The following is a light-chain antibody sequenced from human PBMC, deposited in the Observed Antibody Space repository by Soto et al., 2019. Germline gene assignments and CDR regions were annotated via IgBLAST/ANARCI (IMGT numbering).Light chain of an antibody. CDR1: SSNIGGGYD. CDR3: QSYDISLSGHVV. CDR2: SNS. V-gene: IGLV1-40*01. Sequence: QSVLTQPPSVSGAPGQRVTISCTGSSSNIGGGYDVHWYQQLPGTAPKLLIYSNSNRPSGVPDRFSGSKSGTSASLAITGLRAEDEADYYCQSYDISLSGHVVFGGGTKLTVL. J-gene: IGLJ2*01.